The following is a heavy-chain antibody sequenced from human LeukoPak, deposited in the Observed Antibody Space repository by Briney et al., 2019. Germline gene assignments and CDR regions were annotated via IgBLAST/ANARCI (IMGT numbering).Heavy chain of an antibody. CDR2: IRDSGVGT. V-gene: IGHV3-23*01. J-gene: IGHJ4*02. D-gene: IGHD3-3*01. CDR3: AKSLTYYDFWSGDY. Sequence: GGSLRLSCAASGFTFSSYAMSWVRQAPGKGLEWVSAIRDSGVGTYYADSVKGRFTISRDNSKNTLYLQMNSLGAEDTAIYYCAKSLTYYDFWSGDYWGQGTLVTVSS. CDR1: GFTFSSYA.